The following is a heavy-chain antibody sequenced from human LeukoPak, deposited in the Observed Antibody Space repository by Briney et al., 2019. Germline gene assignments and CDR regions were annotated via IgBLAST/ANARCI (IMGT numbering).Heavy chain of an antibody. CDR3: AKGSGYYGSDAEYYFDY. CDR2: IVGSGAKT. D-gene: IGHD2-21*02. Sequence: PGGSLRLSCAASGFTFATYVITWVRQAPGKGLEWVADIVGSGAKTFCADSVKGRFTISRDNSKNTLYLQMNSLRAEDSALYFCAKGSGYYGSDAEYYFDYWGQGTLVAVSS. V-gene: IGHV3-23*01. CDR1: GFTFATYV. J-gene: IGHJ4*02.